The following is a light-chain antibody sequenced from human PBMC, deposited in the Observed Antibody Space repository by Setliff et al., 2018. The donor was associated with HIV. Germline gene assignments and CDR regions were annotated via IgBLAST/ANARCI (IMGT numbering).Light chain of an antibody. V-gene: IGLV1-40*01. Sequence: QSVLTQPPSVSGAPGRRVTISCTGSSSNIGAGYDVHWYQQVSGTAPSLLIYGNNNRPSGVPDRFSGSKSGTSASLAITGLQVEDEADYYCQSYDRSLSGSKVFGTGTKVTVL. CDR2: GNN. CDR1: SSNIGAGYD. CDR3: QSYDRSLSGSKV. J-gene: IGLJ1*01.